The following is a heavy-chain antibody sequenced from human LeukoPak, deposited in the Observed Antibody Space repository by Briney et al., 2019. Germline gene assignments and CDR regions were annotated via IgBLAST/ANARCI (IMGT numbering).Heavy chain of an antibody. CDR3: AHLTNSAYYYDY. V-gene: IGHV2-5*01. J-gene: IGHJ4*02. CDR1: GFSVSSSGVA. D-gene: IGHD1-26*01. Sequence: SGPTLVNPTETLTLTCTCSGFSVSSSGVAVGWIRQPPGKALEWLGHIYWNDDDRYSTSLRSRLTITRDTSENQVVLTMTNMDPVDTATYYCAHLTNSAYYYDYWGQGTLVTVSS. CDR2: IYWNDDD.